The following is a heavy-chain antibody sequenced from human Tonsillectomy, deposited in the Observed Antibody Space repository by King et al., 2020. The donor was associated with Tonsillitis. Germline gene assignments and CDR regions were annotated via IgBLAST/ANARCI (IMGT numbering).Heavy chain of an antibody. CDR1: GFTFTSYW. D-gene: IGHD3-3*02. CDR3: ARAFSGYYYGMDV. Sequence: QLVESGGGLVQPGGSLRLSCAASGFTFTSYWMHWVRQAPGRGLVWVSRISSDGSRTTYADSVKGRFTTSRDNAKNTLYLETNSLRAEDTAVYYCARAFSGYYYGMDVWGQGTTVTVSS. CDR2: ISSDGSRT. J-gene: IGHJ6*02. V-gene: IGHV3-74*03.